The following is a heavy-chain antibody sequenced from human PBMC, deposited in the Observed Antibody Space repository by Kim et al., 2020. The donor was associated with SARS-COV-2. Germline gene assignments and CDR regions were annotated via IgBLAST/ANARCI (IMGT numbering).Heavy chain of an antibody. Sequence: GGSLRLSCAASDFSFSSYGMNWVRQAPGKGLEWVAVISYDGNNKYYADSVKGRFTISRDNSKNTLYLQMNSLRAEDTAVYYCARKGSYNDEMDPWGQGTPVTVSA. CDR2: ISYDGNNK. J-gene: IGHJ5*02. CDR1: DFSFSSYG. V-gene: IGHV3-30*03. D-gene: IGHD1-26*01. CDR3: ARKGSYNDEMDP.